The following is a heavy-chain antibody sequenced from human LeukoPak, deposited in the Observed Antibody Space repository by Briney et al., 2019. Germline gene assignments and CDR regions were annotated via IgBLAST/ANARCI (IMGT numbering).Heavy chain of an antibody. D-gene: IGHD6-19*01. V-gene: IGHV1-2*02. CDR1: GYTFTGYY. J-gene: IGHJ4*02. CDR3: ARDRGQWRRVDY. CDR2: INPNSGGA. Sequence: ASVKVSCKASGYTFTGYYMHWVRQAPGQGLEWMGWINPNSGGANYAQKFQGRVTMTRDTSISTAYMELSRLRSDDTAVYYCARDRGQWRRVDYWGQGTLVTVSS.